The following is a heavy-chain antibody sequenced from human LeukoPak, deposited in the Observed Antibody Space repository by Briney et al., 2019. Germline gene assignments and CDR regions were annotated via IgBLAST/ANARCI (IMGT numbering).Heavy chain of an antibody. CDR1: GGSFSGYY. CDR2: INHSGST. D-gene: IGHD5-18*01. V-gene: IGHV4-34*01. Sequence: PSETLSLTCAVYGGSFSGYYWSWIRQPPGKGLEWIGEINHSGSTNYNPSLKSRVTISVDTSKNQFSLKLSSVTAADTAVYYCARHRYSYGNFDYWGQGTLVTVSS. CDR3: ARHRYSYGNFDY. J-gene: IGHJ4*02.